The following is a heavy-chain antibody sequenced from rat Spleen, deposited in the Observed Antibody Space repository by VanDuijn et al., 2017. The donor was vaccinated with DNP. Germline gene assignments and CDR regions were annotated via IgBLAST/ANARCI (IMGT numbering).Heavy chain of an antibody. J-gene: IGHJ2*01. V-gene: IGHV2-47*01. Sequence: QVQLKESGPGLVQPSQTLSLTCTVSGFSLTSNSVSWIRQPPGEGLEWMGGVWIDGNTDYNSALKSRLSISRDTSKSQVFLKMNSLQTEDTAIYFCTRGYALWGQGVMVTVSS. CDR2: VWIDGNT. D-gene: IGHD2-2*01. CDR3: TRGYAL. CDR1: GFSLTSNS.